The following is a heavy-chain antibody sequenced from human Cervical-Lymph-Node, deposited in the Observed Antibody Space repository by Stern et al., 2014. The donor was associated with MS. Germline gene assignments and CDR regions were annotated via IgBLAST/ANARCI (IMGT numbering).Heavy chain of an antibody. D-gene: IGHD2-15*01. CDR1: GYTCTSYG. CDR3: ARGVRGSENAFDI. J-gene: IGHJ3*02. V-gene: IGHV1-18*01. Sequence: QEQLAQSGAEVKKLGASVKVSCKASGYTCTSYGISWVRQAPGQGLEWMGWIDAYNDNPSYAQKHQGKVTMTTDASTSTAYMELRSRRSDDTAVYYCARGVRGSENAFDIWGHGTMVTVSS. CDR2: IDAYNDNP.